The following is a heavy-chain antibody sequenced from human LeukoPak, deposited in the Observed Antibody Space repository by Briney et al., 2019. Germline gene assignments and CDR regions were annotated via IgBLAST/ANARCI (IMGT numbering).Heavy chain of an antibody. CDR3: GREGNSSGGGDY. CDR1: GGSFSGYY. V-gene: IGHV4-34*01. Sequence: SETLSLTCAVYGGSFSGYYWSWIRQPPGKGLEWIGEINHSGSTNYNPSLKNRVTISVDTSKNQFSLKLSSVTAADTAVYYCGREGNSSGGGDYWGQGTLVTVSS. J-gene: IGHJ4*02. D-gene: IGHD2-15*01. CDR2: INHSGST.